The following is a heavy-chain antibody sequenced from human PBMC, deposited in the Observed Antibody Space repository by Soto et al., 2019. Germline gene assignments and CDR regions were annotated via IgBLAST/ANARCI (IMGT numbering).Heavy chain of an antibody. J-gene: IGHJ5*02. Sequence: SQTLSLTCALSGDSVSSNTASWNWIRQSPSRGLEWLGRTYFRSKWYSDYAVSVKSRIIINPDTSNNQFSLQLSSVTPEDTAVYFCAKGDNLGPKTGYAFDPWGQGIMVTVSS. CDR3: AKGDNLGPKTGYAFDP. CDR2: TYFRSKWYS. V-gene: IGHV6-1*01. CDR1: GDSVSSNTAS. D-gene: IGHD5-12*01.